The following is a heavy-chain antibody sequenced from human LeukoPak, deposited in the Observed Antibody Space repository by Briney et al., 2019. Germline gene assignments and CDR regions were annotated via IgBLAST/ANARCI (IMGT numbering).Heavy chain of an antibody. CDR3: AKDISDSSSSGFDY. CDR1: GFTFDDYA. V-gene: IGHV3-9*01. J-gene: IGHJ4*02. D-gene: IGHD6-6*01. Sequence: GRPLRLSCAASGFTFDDYAMHWVRQAPGKGLEWVSGISWNSGSIGYADSVKGRFTISRDNAKNSLYLQMNSLRAEDTALYYCAKDISDSSSSGFDYWGQGTLVTVSS. CDR2: ISWNSGSI.